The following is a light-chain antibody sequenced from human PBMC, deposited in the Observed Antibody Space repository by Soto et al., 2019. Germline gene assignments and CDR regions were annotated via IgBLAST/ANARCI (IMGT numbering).Light chain of an antibody. CDR2: LGS. Sequence: DIVVTQSPLSLPVTPGEPASISCRSSQSLLHSNGHNYLYWYLQKPGQSPQLLIYLGSHRASGVPDRFSGSGSGTDFTLKISRAEAEDVGVYYCMQSLQTPRSITFGQGTRLEIK. V-gene: IGKV2-28*01. J-gene: IGKJ5*01. CDR1: QSLLHSNGHNY. CDR3: MQSLQTPRSIT.